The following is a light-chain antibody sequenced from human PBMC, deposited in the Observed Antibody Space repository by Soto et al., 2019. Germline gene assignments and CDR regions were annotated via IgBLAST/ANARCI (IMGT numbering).Light chain of an antibody. Sequence: EIVMTQSPATLSVSPGERATLSCRASQSVSSYLAWYQHKPGQAPRLLIYGASTRATGIPARFSGSGSGTESTLTISSLQSEDFAVYYCQQYNNWPGTFGQGTKVEIK. CDR2: GAS. CDR1: QSVSSY. J-gene: IGKJ1*01. CDR3: QQYNNWPGT. V-gene: IGKV3-15*01.